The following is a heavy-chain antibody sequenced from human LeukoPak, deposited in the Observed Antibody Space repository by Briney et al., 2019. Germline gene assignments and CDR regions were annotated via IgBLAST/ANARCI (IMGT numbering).Heavy chain of an antibody. CDR1: GYTFTVYY. D-gene: IGHD2-15*01. CDR3: ARVGEYCSGDSCLDY. Sequence: ASVKVSCKASGYTFTVYYMHWVRQAPGQGLEWMGWISAYNGNADYAQKFQGRVTMTTDTSTSIGYMELRTLRSDDTAVYYCARVGEYCSGDSCLDYWGQGTLVTVSS. J-gene: IGHJ4*02. V-gene: IGHV1-18*04. CDR2: ISAYNGNA.